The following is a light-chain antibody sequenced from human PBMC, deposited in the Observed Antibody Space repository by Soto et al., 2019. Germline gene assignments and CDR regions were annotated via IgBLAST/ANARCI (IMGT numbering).Light chain of an antibody. CDR3: QQYGNSPRT. J-gene: IGKJ1*01. CDR2: GAS. Sequence: EIVLTQSPATLSLSPGERVTLSCRASQSVDSFLAWYQQKPGQAPRLLIYGASTRATGIADRFSGSGSGTDFTLSISRLEPEDFAVYYCQQYGNSPRTFGQGTKVEMK. V-gene: IGKV3-20*01. CDR1: QSVDSF.